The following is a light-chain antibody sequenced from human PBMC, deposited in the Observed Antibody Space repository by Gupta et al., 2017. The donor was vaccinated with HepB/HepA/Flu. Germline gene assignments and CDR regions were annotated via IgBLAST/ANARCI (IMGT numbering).Light chain of an antibody. CDR2: WAS. CDR1: QSVLYSSNNKNY. CDR3: QQYYSTPRT. Sequence: DILMTQSPDSLAVSLVERATINCKSSQSVLYSSNNKNYLTWYQQKPGHSPQLLFFWASTRASGVHDRISSSGSGKDFPLIISGLQAEDGAVYYWQQYYSTPRTFGQGTKVEIK. V-gene: IGKV4-1*01. J-gene: IGKJ1*01.